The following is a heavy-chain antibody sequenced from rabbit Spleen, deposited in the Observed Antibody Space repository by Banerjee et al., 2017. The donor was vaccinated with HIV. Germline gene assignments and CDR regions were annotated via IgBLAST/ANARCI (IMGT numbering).Heavy chain of an antibody. V-gene: IGHV1S45*01. D-gene: IGHD6-1*01. CDR2: IDTGSRDFT. Sequence: QEQLVESGGDLVQPGASLTLTCTASGFDFSAYTFMCWVRQAPGKGLEWIACIDTGSRDFTYYASWAKGRFTISKTSSTTVTLQMTSLTAADTATYFCARNDATDGSAFKQWGPGTLVTVS. CDR3: ARNDATDGSAFKQ. CDR1: GFDFSAYTF. J-gene: IGHJ2*01.